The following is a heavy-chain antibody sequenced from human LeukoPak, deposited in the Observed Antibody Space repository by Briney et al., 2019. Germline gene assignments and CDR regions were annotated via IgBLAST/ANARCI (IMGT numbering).Heavy chain of an antibody. Sequence: GGSLRLSCAASGFTFSSYSMNWVRQAPGKGLEWVSSISSSSSYIYYADSVKGRFTISRDNPKNSLYLQMNSLRADDTAFYYCARKVRFLEWLLVAPLDYWGQGSLVTVSS. CDR3: ARKVRFLEWLLVAPLDY. V-gene: IGHV3-21*04. CDR2: ISSSSSYI. J-gene: IGHJ4*02. CDR1: GFTFSSYS. D-gene: IGHD3-3*01.